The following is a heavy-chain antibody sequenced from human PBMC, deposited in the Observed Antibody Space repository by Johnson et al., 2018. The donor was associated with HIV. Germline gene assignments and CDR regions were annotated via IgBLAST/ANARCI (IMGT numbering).Heavy chain of an antibody. Sequence: QVQLVESGGGVVQPGGSLRLSCAASGFTFSSYAMHWVRQAPGKGLEWVAVISYDGSNKYYADSVKGRFTISRDNSKNTLYLQMNSLRAEDTAVYYCAGAHDAFDIWGQGTMVTVSS. CDR1: GFTFSSYA. V-gene: IGHV3-30*04. CDR2: ISYDGSNK. CDR3: AGAHDAFDI. J-gene: IGHJ3*02.